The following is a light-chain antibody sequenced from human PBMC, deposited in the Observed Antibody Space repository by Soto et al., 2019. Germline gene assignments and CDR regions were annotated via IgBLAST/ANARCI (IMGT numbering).Light chain of an antibody. V-gene: IGLV2-14*01. CDR2: DVS. CDR3: SSHSGSSTLVV. CDR1: SSDVGGYNY. Sequence: QSALTQPASVSGSPGQAITISCTGTSSDVGGYNYVCWYQQYPGKAPKLIIYDVSNRPSGISNRFSGSRAGNTASLTISGLQAEDEADYYCSSHSGSSTLVVFGGGTKLTVL. J-gene: IGLJ2*01.